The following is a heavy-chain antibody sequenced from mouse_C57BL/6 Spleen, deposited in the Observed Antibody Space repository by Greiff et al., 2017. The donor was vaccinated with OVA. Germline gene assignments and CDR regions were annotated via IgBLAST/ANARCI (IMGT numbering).Heavy chain of an antibody. CDR2: IDPSDSYT. CDR1: GYTFTSYW. J-gene: IGHJ1*03. V-gene: IGHV1-69*01. CDR3: ARKKKERYFDD. Sequence: QVQLQQPGAELVMPGASVKLSCKASGYTFTSYWMHWVKQRPGQGLEWIGEIDPSDSYTNYNQKFKGKSTLTVDKSSSTAYMQLSSLTSEDSAVYYCARKKKERYFDDWGTGTTVTVSS.